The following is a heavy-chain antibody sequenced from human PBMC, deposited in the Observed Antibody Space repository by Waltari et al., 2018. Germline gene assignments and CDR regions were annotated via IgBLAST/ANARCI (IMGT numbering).Heavy chain of an antibody. J-gene: IGHJ6*02. V-gene: IGHV1-69*09. CDR3: ARVYCSGGSCYYYGMDV. D-gene: IGHD2-15*01. CDR1: GGTFSSYA. Sequence: QVQLVQSGAEVKKPGSSVKVSCKASGGTFSSYAISWVRQAPGQGLEWMGRSVPILGIANYEQKVQGRVTNTADKSTSTAYMELSSLRSEDTAVYYCARVYCSGGSCYYYGMDVWGQGTTVTVSS. CDR2: SVPILGIA.